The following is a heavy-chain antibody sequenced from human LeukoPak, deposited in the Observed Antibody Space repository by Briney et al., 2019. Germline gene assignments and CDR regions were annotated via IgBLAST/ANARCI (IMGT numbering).Heavy chain of an antibody. CDR2: ISYDGSNK. CDR3: ARTREQWQVLDY. CDR1: GFTFSSYG. D-gene: IGHD6-19*01. Sequence: PGGSLRLSCAASGFTFSSYGMHWVRQAPGKGLEWVAVISYDGSNKYYADSVKGRFTISRDNSKNMVYLQINSLRVEDTAVYYCARTREQWQVLDYWGQGTLVTVSS. V-gene: IGHV3-30*03. J-gene: IGHJ4*02.